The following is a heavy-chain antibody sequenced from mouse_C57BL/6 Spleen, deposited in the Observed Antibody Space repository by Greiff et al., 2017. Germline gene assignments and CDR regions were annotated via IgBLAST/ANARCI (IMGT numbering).Heavy chain of an antibody. Sequence: QVQLQQSGPELVKPGASVKISCKASGYSFTSYYIHWVKQRPGQGLEWIGWIYPGIGNTKYNEKFKGKATLTADTSSSTAYMQLSSLTSEDSAVYYCARTPTGTDAMDYWGQGTSVTVSS. V-gene: IGHV1-66*01. J-gene: IGHJ4*01. D-gene: IGHD4-1*01. CDR3: ARTPTGTDAMDY. CDR1: GYSFTSYY. CDR2: IYPGIGNT.